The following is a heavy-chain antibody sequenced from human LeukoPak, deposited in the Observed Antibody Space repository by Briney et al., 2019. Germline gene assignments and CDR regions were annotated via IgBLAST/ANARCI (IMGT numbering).Heavy chain of an antibody. V-gene: IGHV4-39*01. CDR1: GGSINSNSHH. J-gene: IGHJ4*02. Sequence: SETLSLTCSVSGGSINSNSHHWDWIRQAPGKGLEWIGNIYYSGTTSYNPSLKSRFTISVDTSKNQFSLRLSSVTAADTAVYYCARLFDSWGRGILVTVSS. CDR2: IYYSGTT. CDR3: ARLFDS.